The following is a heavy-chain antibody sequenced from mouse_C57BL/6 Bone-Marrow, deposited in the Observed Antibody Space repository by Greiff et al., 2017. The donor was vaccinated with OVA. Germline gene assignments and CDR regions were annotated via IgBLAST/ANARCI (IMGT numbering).Heavy chain of an antibody. CDR2: INPNNGGT. CDR3: ANYYYGRWDY. J-gene: IGHJ2*01. V-gene: IGHV1-26*01. CDR1: GYTFTDYY. Sequence: VQLQQSGPELVKPGASVKISCKASGYTFTDYYMNWVKQSHGKSLEWIGDINPNNGGTSYNQKFKGKATLTVDKSSSTAYMELRSLTSEDSAVYYCANYYYGRWDYWGQGTTLTVSS. D-gene: IGHD1-1*01.